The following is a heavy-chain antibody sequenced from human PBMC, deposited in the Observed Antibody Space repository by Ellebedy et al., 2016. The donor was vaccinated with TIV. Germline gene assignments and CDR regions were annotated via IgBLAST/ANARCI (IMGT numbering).Heavy chain of an antibody. Sequence: GESLKISCAASGFTFSSYGMHWVRQAPGKGLEWVSSSSSSSSYIYYADSVKGRFTISRDNAKNSLYLQMNSLRDEDTAVYYCARDRGAYHSNGLDVWGHGTTVTVSS. D-gene: IGHD2-15*01. CDR2: SSSSSSYI. CDR1: GFTFSSYG. CDR3: ARDRGAYHSNGLDV. J-gene: IGHJ6*02. V-gene: IGHV3-21*01.